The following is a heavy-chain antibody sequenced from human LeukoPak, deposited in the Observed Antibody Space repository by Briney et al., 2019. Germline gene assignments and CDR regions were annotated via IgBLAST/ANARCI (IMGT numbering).Heavy chain of an antibody. D-gene: IGHD6-19*01. CDR3: ARERVAVPGGDC. CDR1: GFTISTYW. Sequence: GGSLRLSCAASGFTISTYWMSSVRQAPGQGLEWVANIKQDGSEKYFVDSVKGRFTISRDNAKNSLYLQMNGLRAEDTAVYYCARERVAVPGGDCWGQGTQVTVSS. J-gene: IGHJ4*02. CDR2: IKQDGSEK. V-gene: IGHV3-7*04.